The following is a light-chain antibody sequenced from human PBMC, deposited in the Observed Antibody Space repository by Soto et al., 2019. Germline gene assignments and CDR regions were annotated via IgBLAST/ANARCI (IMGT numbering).Light chain of an antibody. CDR1: PRVWRTY. CDR3: QQYGSLYT. CDR2: DAS. Sequence: EIVLTQSPGTLSLSPGGRTTLFWRGSPRVWRTYLAWYQQKPGQTPRLLIYDASSRATGIPDRFSGSGSGTDFTLTISRLEPEDFAVYYCQQYGSLYTFGQGTKLEIK. V-gene: IGKV3-20*01. J-gene: IGKJ2*01.